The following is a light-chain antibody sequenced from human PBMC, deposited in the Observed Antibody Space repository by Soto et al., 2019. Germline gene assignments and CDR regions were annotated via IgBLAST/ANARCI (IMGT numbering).Light chain of an antibody. CDR3: QSYDSSLSVI. Sequence: QLVLTQPPSVSGAPGQRVTISCTGSSSNIGAGYDVHWYQQLPGTAPKLLIYGNSNQPAGVPDRFSGSKSGASASLAITGLQAEDEADYYCQSYDSSLSVIFGGGTKVTVL. CDR1: SSNIGAGYD. V-gene: IGLV1-40*01. CDR2: GNS. J-gene: IGLJ2*01.